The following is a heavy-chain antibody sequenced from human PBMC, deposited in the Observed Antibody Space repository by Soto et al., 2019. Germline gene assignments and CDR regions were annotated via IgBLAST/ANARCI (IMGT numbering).Heavy chain of an antibody. Sequence: SETLSLTCTVSGGSIGHYYWSWIRRPPGRGLQWIGYVYHTGTTTYSPSLKSRVTISVDTSKNQFSLKLSSVTAADTAVYYCARNGSYYDFWSGYYFGGGMDVWGQGTTVTVSS. CDR1: GGSIGHYY. J-gene: IGHJ6*02. D-gene: IGHD3-3*01. CDR3: ARNGSYYDFWSGYYFGGGMDV. V-gene: IGHV4-59*12. CDR2: VYHTGTT.